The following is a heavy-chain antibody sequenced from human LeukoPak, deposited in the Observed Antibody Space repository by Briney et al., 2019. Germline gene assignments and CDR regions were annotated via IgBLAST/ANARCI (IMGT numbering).Heavy chain of an antibody. CDR3: ASLRQQLVSHYYRDV. Sequence: SETLSLPCTVTGGSIISSSYYWAWIRQPPGKGLEWIGRIYYSGSTYYNPSLNSRVTRSVDPSKHQFSLKLSSMTAAHTAVYYCASLRQQLVSHYYRDVWGKGTTVTVSS. J-gene: IGHJ6*03. V-gene: IGHV4-39*07. D-gene: IGHD6-13*01. CDR1: GGSIISSSYY. CDR2: IYYSGST.